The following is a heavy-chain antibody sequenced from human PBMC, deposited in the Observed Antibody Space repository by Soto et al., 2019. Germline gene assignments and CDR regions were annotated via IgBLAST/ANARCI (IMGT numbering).Heavy chain of an antibody. V-gene: IGHV4-4*02. CDR3: AKWAAAGCVDF. CDR1: GVSISSSSC. CDR2: IFHIGTT. D-gene: IGHD6-13*01. Sequence: QVQLQESGPGLVKPSGTLSLTCAVSGVSISSSSCWSWVRQPPGKGLEWIGEIFHIGTTNYNPSLQSRVTMSVDESNNQFSLEVNSVTAADTAIYYCAKWAAAGCVDFWGQGMLVTVPS. J-gene: IGHJ4*02.